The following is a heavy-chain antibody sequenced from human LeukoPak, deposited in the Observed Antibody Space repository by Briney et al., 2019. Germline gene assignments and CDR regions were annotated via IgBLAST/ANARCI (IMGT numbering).Heavy chain of an antibody. Sequence: PGGSLRLSCVASGFTFSTNAMPWVRQAPGKGLEWVAVISYDGSSKYYGDSVKGRFTISRDNSQNTVYLQMNSLRGEDSAVYYCASLVTIYGVVASDFDYWGQGTLVTVSS. V-gene: IGHV3-30*04. CDR1: GFTFSTNA. J-gene: IGHJ4*02. CDR2: ISYDGSSK. D-gene: IGHD3-3*01. CDR3: ASLVTIYGVVASDFDY.